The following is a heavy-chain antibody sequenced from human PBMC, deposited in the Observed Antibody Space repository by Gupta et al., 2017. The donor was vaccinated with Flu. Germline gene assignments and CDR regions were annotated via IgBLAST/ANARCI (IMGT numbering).Heavy chain of an antibody. J-gene: IGHJ2*01. D-gene: IGHD2-15*01. Sequence: QELLVESGGGVVQPGRSLSLTCDASGFAFSSYGMHWVRQAPGKGLGGVAVMWNDESNKYYGDSVKGRFTISGDYSKNTLYLQMNSLRAEDTAIYYCARGGYCSGSSCYWYFDLWGRGTLVTVSS. CDR2: MWNDESNK. V-gene: IGHV3-33*01. CDR1: GFAFSSYG. CDR3: ARGGYCSGSSCYWYFDL.